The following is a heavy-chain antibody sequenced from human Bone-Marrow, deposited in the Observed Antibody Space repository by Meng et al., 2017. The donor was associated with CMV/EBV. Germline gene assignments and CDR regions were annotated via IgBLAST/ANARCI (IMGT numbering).Heavy chain of an antibody. D-gene: IGHD3-3*01. CDR1: GYTFTSYG. CDR2: MNPNSGNT. CDR3: ARGGITIFGVVIMGSLDY. J-gene: IGHJ4*02. Sequence: ASVKVSCKASGYTFTSYGISWVRQAPGQGLEWMGWMNPNSGNTGYAQKFQGRVTITRNTSISTAYMELSSLRSEDTAVYYCARGGITIFGVVIMGSLDYWGQGTLVTVSS. V-gene: IGHV1-8*03.